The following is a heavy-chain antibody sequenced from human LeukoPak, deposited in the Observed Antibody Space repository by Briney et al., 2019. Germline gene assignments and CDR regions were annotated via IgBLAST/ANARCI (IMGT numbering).Heavy chain of an antibody. CDR2: IDTDGSSA. D-gene: IGHD4-17*01. CDR1: GXTFSDYW. CDR3: ASALTTVTPHFHY. J-gene: IGHJ4*02. Sequence: PGGSLRLSWAASGXTFSDYWVHWVRQAPGKGRVWVSRIDTDGSSATYADSVKGRFTISRDNAKNTVYLQMNSLRVEDTGVYYCASALTTVTPHFHYWGQGTLVTVSS. V-gene: IGHV3-74*01.